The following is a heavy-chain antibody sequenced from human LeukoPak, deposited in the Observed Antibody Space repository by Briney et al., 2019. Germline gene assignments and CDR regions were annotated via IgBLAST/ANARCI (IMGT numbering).Heavy chain of an antibody. D-gene: IGHD2-2*01. CDR2: ISSSSSYI. J-gene: IGHJ4*02. CDR1: GFTFSSYS. V-gene: IGHV3-21*01. CDR3: ARAPIVVVPAAKSGYFDY. Sequence: GGSLRLSCAASGFTFSSYSMNWVRQAPGKGLEWVSSISSSSSYIYYADSVKGRFTISRDNAKNSLYLQMNSLRAEDTAVYYCARAPIVVVPAAKSGYFDYWGQGTLVTVSS.